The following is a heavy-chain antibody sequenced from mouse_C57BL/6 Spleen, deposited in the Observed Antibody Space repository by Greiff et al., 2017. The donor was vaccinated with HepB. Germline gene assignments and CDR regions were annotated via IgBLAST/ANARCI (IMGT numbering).Heavy chain of an antibody. Sequence: QVQLQQPGAELVMPGASVKLSCKASGYTFTSYWMHWVKQRPGQGLEWIGEIDPSDSYTNYNQKFKGKSTLTVDKSSSTAYMQLSSLTSEDSAVYYCARPYDGHFDVWGTGTTVTVSS. CDR2: IDPSDSYT. D-gene: IGHD2-3*01. CDR1: GYTFTSYW. J-gene: IGHJ1*03. V-gene: IGHV1-69*01. CDR3: ARPYDGHFDV.